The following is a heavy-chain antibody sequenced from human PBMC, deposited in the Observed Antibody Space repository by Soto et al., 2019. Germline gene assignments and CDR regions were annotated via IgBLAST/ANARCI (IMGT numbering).Heavy chain of an antibody. J-gene: IGHJ4*02. D-gene: IGHD5-12*01. CDR2: ISWNSGSI. CDR1: GFTFDDYA. Sequence: PGGSLRLSCAASGFTFDDYAMHWVRQAPGKGLEWVSGISWNSGSIGYADSVKGRFTISRDNAKNSLYLQMNSLRAEDTALYYCAKDIYGRLRFDFDYWGQGTLVTVSS. CDR3: AKDIYGRLRFDFDY. V-gene: IGHV3-9*01.